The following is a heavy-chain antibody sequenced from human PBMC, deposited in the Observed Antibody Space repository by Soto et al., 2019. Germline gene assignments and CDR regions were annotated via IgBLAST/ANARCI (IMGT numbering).Heavy chain of an antibody. J-gene: IGHJ5*02. CDR2: IIPSFGTP. CDR3: ARGSSSTVGPTGWFDP. V-gene: IGHV1-69*01. CDR1: GGSFSSYA. D-gene: IGHD1-26*01. Sequence: QVQMVQSGDEVTKPGSSVTVCCKASGGSFSSYAVSWVRQAPGQGLEWMGGIIPSFGTPNYAQRFQGRVTISADESTTTVYMDLRRLRFEDTAVYYCARGSSSTVGPTGWFDPWGQGTLVTVSS.